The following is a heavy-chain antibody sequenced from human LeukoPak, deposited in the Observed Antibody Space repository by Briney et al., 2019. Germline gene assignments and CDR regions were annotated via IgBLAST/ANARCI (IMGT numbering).Heavy chain of an antibody. CDR1: GFTVSTNY. D-gene: IGHD1-26*01. J-gene: IGHJ4*02. CDR3: AKEQPVHDSSGSFDY. V-gene: IGHV3-7*03. Sequence: PGGSLRLSCVVSGFTVSTNYMSWVRQAPGKGLEGVAHIKQDGTEKYYVDSVKGRFTISRDNSKNTLYLQMNSMRAEDTAVYYCAKEQPVHDSSGSFDYWGQGTLVTVSS. CDR2: IKQDGTEK.